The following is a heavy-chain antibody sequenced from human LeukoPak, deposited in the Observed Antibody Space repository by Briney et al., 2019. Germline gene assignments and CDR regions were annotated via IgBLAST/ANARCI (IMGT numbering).Heavy chain of an antibody. V-gene: IGHV4-4*07. CDR1: VDSSSNFY. CDR3: ARGREYGDFFDS. D-gene: IGHD4-17*01. Sequence: SETLSLTCTFSVDSSSNFYWNWVRQPAGTGLEWIGRIFSRGIPNYNPSLRGRVTMSVDTSKDHFALKLTSVTAAGSAVYYCARGREYGDFFDSWGQGILVTVSS. J-gene: IGHJ4*02. CDR2: IFSRGIP.